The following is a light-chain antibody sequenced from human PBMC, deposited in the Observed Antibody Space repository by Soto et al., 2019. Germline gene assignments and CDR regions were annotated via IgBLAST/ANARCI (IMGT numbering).Light chain of an antibody. Sequence: DIQMTQSPSSLSASVGDRVTITCRASQGIGGEAGWYQQKPGKPPKRLLYATSTLQSGIPPRFSGGGFGTEFTLTISSLQPEDFATYYCVQHNSYPRTFGQGTRVEMK. CDR2: ATS. CDR3: VQHNSYPRT. J-gene: IGKJ1*01. CDR1: QGIGGE. V-gene: IGKV1-17*01.